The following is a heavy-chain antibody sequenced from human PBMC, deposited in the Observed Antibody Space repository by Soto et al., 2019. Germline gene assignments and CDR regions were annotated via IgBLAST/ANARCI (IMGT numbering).Heavy chain of an antibody. V-gene: IGHV1-69*13. D-gene: IGHD1-26*01. CDR2: IIPIFGTA. CDR3: ARDVRRGSYWFDP. Sequence: GASVKVSCTASGGAFSSYAISWVRQAPGQGLEWMGGIIPIFGTANYAQKFQGRVTITADESTSTAYMELSSLRSEDTAVYDCARDVRRGSYWFDPWGQGTLVTVSS. CDR1: GGAFSSYA. J-gene: IGHJ5*02.